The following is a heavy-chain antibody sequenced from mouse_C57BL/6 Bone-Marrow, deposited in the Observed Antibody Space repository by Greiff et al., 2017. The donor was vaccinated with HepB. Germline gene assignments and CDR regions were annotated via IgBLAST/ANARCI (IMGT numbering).Heavy chain of an antibody. CDR1: GFSFNTYA. V-gene: IGHV10-1*01. D-gene: IGHD1-1*01. CDR3: VRHWYYPFAY. J-gene: IGHJ3*01. Sequence: EVKLVESGGGLVQPKGSLKLSCAASGFSFNTYAMNWVRQAPGKGLEWVARIRSKSNNYATYYADSVKDRFTISRDDSESMLYLQMNNLKTEDTAMYYCVRHWYYPFAYWGQGTLVTVSA. CDR2: IRSKSNNYAT.